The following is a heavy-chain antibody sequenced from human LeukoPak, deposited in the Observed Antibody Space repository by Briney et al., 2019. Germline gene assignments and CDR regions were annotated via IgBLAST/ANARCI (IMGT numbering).Heavy chain of an antibody. Sequence: PGGSLRLSCAASGFTFSSYALNWVRQAPGKGLEWVCYISSSATTIYYADSVKGRFTISRDNGKNSLYLQMNSLRAEDTAVYYCARGIPLDGWGQGTLVTVSS. CDR1: GFTFSSYA. J-gene: IGHJ4*02. CDR2: ISSSATTI. CDR3: ARGIPLDG. V-gene: IGHV3-48*03.